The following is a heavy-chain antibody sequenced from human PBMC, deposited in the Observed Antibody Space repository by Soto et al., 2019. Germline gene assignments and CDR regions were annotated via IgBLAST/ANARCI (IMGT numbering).Heavy chain of an antibody. D-gene: IGHD3-22*01. J-gene: IGHJ4*02. CDR1: GYTFTSYD. CDR2: MNPNSGNT. CDR3: ARGPSRSTWYYYDSSGPADY. Sequence: QVQLVQSGAEVKKPGASVKVSCKASGYTFTSYDINWVRQATGQGLEWMGWMNPNSGNTGYAQKFQGRVTMTRNNSISTAYRELSSLRSEDTAVYYCARGPSRSTWYYYDSSGPADYWGQGTLVTVSS. V-gene: IGHV1-8*01.